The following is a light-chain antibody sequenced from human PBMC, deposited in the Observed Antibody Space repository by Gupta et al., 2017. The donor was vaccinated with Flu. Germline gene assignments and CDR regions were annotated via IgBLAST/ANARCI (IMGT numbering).Light chain of an antibody. Sequence: EIVMTQSTAPLSVSTGERAALSCRARQSVSSNLAWYQPKPGQAPRLLIFGLSTRATCIPARCSGSWAGTEFTLTIISLQSEDFAVYYRQQYNDWAHGTVGQGTKVEIK. J-gene: IGKJ1*01. CDR3: QQYNDWAHGT. CDR2: GLS. V-gene: IGKV3-15*01. CDR1: QSVSSN.